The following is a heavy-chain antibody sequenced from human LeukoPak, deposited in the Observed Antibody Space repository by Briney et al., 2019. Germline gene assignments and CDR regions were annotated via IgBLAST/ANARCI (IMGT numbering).Heavy chain of an antibody. D-gene: IGHD6-13*01. CDR3: SRDTVAAPAGDY. Sequence: GGSLRLSCVASGFTFSDYWMSWVRQAPGKGLEWVANIKQDGSEKNYVDSVKGRFTISRDNAKNSLYLQMSSLRVEDTAVYYCSRDTVAAPAGDYWGQGTLVTVSS. J-gene: IGHJ4*02. V-gene: IGHV3-7*01. CDR2: IKQDGSEK. CDR1: GFTFSDYW.